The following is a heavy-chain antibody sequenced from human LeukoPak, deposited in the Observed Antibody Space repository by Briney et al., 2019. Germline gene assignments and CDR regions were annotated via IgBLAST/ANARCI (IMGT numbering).Heavy chain of an antibody. CDR2: ISYDGSNK. Sequence: GGSLRLSCAASGFTFSSYGMHWVRQAPGKGLEWVAVISYDGSNKYYADSVKGRFTISRDNSKNTLYLQMNSLRAEDTAAYYCAKVGLMVQGVPPYYFDYWGQGTLVTVSS. CDR1: GFTFSSYG. J-gene: IGHJ4*02. CDR3: AKVGLMVQGVPPYYFDY. V-gene: IGHV3-30*18. D-gene: IGHD3-10*01.